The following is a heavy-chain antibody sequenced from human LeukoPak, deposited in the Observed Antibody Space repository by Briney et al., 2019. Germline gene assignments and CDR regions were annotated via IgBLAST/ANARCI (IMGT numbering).Heavy chain of an antibody. CDR2: IKQDGSEK. CDR3: ASHGYDFWSGYYKSGNWFDP. V-gene: IGHV3-7*01. CDR1: GFTFSSYW. Sequence: GGSLRLSCAASGFTFSSYWMSWVRQAPGKGLEWVANIKQDGSEKYYVDSVKGRFTISRDNAKNSLYLQMNSLRAEDTAVYYCASHGYDFWSGYYKSGNWFDPWGQGTLVTVSS. J-gene: IGHJ5*02. D-gene: IGHD3-3*01.